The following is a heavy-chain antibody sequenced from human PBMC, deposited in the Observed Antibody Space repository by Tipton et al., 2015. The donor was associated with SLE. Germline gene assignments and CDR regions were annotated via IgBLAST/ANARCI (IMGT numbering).Heavy chain of an antibody. CDR1: GGTFSSYA. CDR2: IIPIFGTA. J-gene: IGHJ5*02. CDR3: AKDPTSRVYHLEAFFDP. V-gene: IGHV1-69*06. Sequence: QLVQSGAEVKKPGSSVKVSCKASGGTFSSYAISWVRQAPGQGLEWMGGIIPIFGTANYAQKFQGRVTITADKSTSTAYMELSSLRSEDTAVYYCAKDPTSRVYHLEAFFDPWGQGTLVTVSS. D-gene: IGHD1-14*01.